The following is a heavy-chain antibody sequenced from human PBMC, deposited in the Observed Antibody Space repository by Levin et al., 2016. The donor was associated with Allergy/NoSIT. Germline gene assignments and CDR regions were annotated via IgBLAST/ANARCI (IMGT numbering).Heavy chain of an antibody. Sequence: SGPTLVKPTQSLTLTCTFSGFSLNSRGMCVSWIRQPPGKALEWLARIDWDDDRYYNTSLKTRLAISKDTSKNQVVLRVTNVDPSDTGTYYCVRHTYSSASEFGYWGQGTLVAVSS. D-gene: IGHD6-6*01. J-gene: IGHJ4*02. V-gene: IGHV2-70*11. CDR1: GFSLNSRGMC. CDR2: IDWDDDR. CDR3: VRHTYSSASEFGY.